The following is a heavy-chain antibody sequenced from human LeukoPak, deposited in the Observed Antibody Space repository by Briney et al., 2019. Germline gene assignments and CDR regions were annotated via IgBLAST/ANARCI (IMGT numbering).Heavy chain of an antibody. CDR2: ISWNSGSI. J-gene: IGHJ3*02. Sequence: GGSLRLSCAASGFTFDDYAMHWVRQAPGKGLEWVSGISWNSGSIGYADSAKGRFTISRDNAKNSLYLQMNSLRAEDTALYYCAKANSSGWTHDAFDIWGQGTMVTVSS. CDR3: AKANSSGWTHDAFDI. D-gene: IGHD6-19*01. CDR1: GFTFDDYA. V-gene: IGHV3-9*01.